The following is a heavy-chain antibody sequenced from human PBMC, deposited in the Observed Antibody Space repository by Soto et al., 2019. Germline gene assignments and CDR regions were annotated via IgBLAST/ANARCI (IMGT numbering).Heavy chain of an antibody. CDR1: GFTFSSYG. V-gene: IGHV3-30*18. D-gene: IGHD6-19*01. Sequence: QVQLVESGGGVVQPGRSQRLSCAASGFTFSSYGMHWVRQAPGKGLEWVAVISYDGSNKYYADSVKGRFTISRDNSKNTWIWKMNSLRAEDTAVYYCAKDQRQWLVYNYFDYWGQGTLVTVSS. CDR2: ISYDGSNK. CDR3: AKDQRQWLVYNYFDY. J-gene: IGHJ4*02.